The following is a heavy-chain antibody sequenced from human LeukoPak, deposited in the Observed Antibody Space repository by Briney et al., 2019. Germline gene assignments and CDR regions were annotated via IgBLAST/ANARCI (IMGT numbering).Heavy chain of an antibody. D-gene: IGHD3-10*01. V-gene: IGHV1-69*06. CDR3: ASPGSVVTSYPYYYYYMDV. CDR1: GGTFSSYA. J-gene: IGHJ6*03. CDR2: IIPIFGTA. Sequence: SVKVSCKASGGTFSSYAISWVRQAPGQGLEWMGGIIPIFGTANYAQKFHGRGPFTADKATSTAYMELSSLRSEDTAVYDCASPGSVVTSYPYYYYYMDVWGKGTTVT.